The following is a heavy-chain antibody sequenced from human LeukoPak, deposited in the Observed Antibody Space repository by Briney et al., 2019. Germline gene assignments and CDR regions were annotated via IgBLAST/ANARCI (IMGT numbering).Heavy chain of an antibody. CDR1: GFTFSNYA. D-gene: IGHD3-10*01. V-gene: IGHV3-23*01. CDR3: AKDAYYGSGYRAY. Sequence: PGGSLRLSCAASGFTFSNYAMSWVRQAPGKGLEWVSTISGSDGSTYYADSVKGRFTISRDNSKNTLYLQMNGLRPEDTAVYYCAKDAYYGSGYRAYWGQGTLVTVSS. CDR2: ISGSDGST. J-gene: IGHJ4*02.